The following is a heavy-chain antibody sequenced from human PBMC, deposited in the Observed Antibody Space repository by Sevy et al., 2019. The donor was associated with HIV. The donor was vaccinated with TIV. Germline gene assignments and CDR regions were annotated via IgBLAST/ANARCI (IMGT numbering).Heavy chain of an antibody. CDR1: GFTVSSNY. CDR2: IYSGGST. CDR3: GRDRAVTTWDPYYYYGMDV. D-gene: IGHD4-17*01. V-gene: IGHV3-53*01. Sequence: GGSLRLSCAASGFTVSSNYMSWVRQAPGKGLEWVSVIYSGGSTYYADSVKGRFTISRDDSKNTLYLQMNSLRAEDTAVYYCGRDRAVTTWDPYYYYGMDVWGQGTTVTVSS. J-gene: IGHJ6*02.